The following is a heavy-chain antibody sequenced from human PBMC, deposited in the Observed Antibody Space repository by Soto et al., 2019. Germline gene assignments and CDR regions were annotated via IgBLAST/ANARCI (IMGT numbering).Heavy chain of an antibody. D-gene: IGHD3-3*01. Sequence: ASVKVSCKASGYTFTSYAMHWVRQAPGQRLEWMGWINAGNGNTKYSQKFQGRVTITRDTSASTAYMELSSLRSEDTAVYYCARGYYDFWSGPAPYGMDVWGQGTTVTVSS. CDR3: ARGYYDFWSGPAPYGMDV. V-gene: IGHV1-3*01. CDR1: GYTFTSYA. CDR2: INAGNGNT. J-gene: IGHJ6*02.